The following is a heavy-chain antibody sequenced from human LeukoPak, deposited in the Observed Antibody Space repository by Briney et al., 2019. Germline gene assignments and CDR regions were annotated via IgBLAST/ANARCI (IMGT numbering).Heavy chain of an antibody. Sequence: PGGSLRLSCSASGFTFSSYAMHWVRQAPGKGLEYVSAISSNGGSTYYADSVKGRFTISRDNSKNTLYLQMSSLRAEDTAVYYCARDLIAVPFDYWGQGTLVTVSS. V-gene: IGHV3-64D*06. CDR2: ISSNGGST. J-gene: IGHJ4*02. D-gene: IGHD6-19*01. CDR3: ARDLIAVPFDY. CDR1: GFTFSSYA.